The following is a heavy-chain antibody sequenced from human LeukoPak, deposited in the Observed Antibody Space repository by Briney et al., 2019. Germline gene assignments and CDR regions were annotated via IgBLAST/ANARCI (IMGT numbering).Heavy chain of an antibody. V-gene: IGHV4-59*12. CDR3: ARWDLGKRVHY. CDR2: IYSSGST. J-gene: IGHJ4*02. CDR1: GGSISGYY. D-gene: IGHD1-1*01. Sequence: SESLSLTCIVSGGSISGYYWSWIRQPPGKGLEWIGYIYSSGSTNNNPSLKSRVAMSVDTDKNQISLKLSSVTAADTAVYYCARWDLGKRVHYWGQGTLVTVSS.